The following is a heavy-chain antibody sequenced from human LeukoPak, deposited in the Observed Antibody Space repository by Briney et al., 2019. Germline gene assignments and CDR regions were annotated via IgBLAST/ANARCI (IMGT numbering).Heavy chain of an antibody. CDR1: GYTFTGYY. CDR3: ARDAGKRQTKIPGYCYYGMDV. CDR2: INPNSGGT. D-gene: IGHD2-21*01. Sequence: ASVKVSCKASGYTFTGYYMHWVRQAPGQGLEWMGRINPNSGGTNYAQKFQGRVTMTRDTSNSTAYMGLSRLRSDDTAVYYCARDAGKRQTKIPGYCYYGMDVWGQGTTVTVSS. J-gene: IGHJ6*02. V-gene: IGHV1-2*06.